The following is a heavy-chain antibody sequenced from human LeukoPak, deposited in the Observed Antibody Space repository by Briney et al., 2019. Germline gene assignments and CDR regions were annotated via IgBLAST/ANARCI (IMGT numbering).Heavy chain of an antibody. CDR2: IRSKADSYTT. D-gene: IGHD6-13*01. Sequence: GGSLKLSCAASGFTFSGSAMHWVRQASGKGLEWLGRIRSKADSYTTAYAASVKGRFIVSRDDSKNTAYLQMNSLKTEDAAVYYCRAAADLNDYWGQGTLVTVSS. J-gene: IGHJ4*02. V-gene: IGHV3-73*01. CDR3: RAAADLNDY. CDR1: GFTFSGSA.